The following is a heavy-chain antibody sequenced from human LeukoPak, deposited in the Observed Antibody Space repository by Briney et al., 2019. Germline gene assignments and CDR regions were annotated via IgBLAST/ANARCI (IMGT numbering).Heavy chain of an antibody. D-gene: IGHD3-10*01. CDR2: IYHSGST. Sequence: SETLSLTCTVSGYSISSGYYWGWIRQPPGKGLEWIGSIYHSGSTYYNPSLKSRVTISVDTSKNQFSLRLSSVTAADTAVYYCARENHLFGVRGGNWFDPWGQGILVTVSS. CDR3: ARENHLFGVRGGNWFDP. CDR1: GYSISSGYY. J-gene: IGHJ5*02. V-gene: IGHV4-38-2*02.